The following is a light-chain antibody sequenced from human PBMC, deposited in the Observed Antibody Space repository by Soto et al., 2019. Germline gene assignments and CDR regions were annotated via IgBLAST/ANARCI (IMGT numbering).Light chain of an antibody. CDR3: ATWDDSLDVHV. V-gene: IGLV1-44*01. CDR2: GNK. J-gene: IGLJ1*01. Sequence: QSVLTQPPSASGTPGQTITISCSGGSSNIGINTVNWYEHLPGTAPRLLIYGNKQRPSGVPDRFSGSKSGTSASLAISGLQSEDEGHYYCATWDDSLDVHVFGTGTKLTVL. CDR1: SSNIGINT.